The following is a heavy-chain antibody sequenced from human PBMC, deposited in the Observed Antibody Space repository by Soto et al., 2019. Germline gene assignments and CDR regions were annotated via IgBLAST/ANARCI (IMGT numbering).Heavy chain of an antibody. CDR3: ARSGQNVRTTVVSPHRDYYYHMDV. J-gene: IGHJ6*02. CDR1: GGTFSSYT. CDR2: IIPILGIA. D-gene: IGHD1-1*01. Sequence: QVQLVQSGAEVKKPGSSVRVSCKTSGGTFSSYTISWVRQAPGQGLEWMGRIIPILGIANYAQEFQDRVXXTADKSTSTAXXEXSXXRSADTAVYYCARSGQNVRTTVVSPHRDYYYHMDVWGQGTTVTVSS. V-gene: IGHV1-69*02.